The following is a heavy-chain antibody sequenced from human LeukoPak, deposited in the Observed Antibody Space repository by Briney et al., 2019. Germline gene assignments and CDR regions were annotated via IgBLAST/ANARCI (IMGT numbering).Heavy chain of an antibody. Sequence: ASVKVSCKASGYICRDYYINWVRQAPGQGLEWMGWVNPNNGATKYAQKFEGRVTMTSDTSISTAYMELERLKSDDTAVYYCSGGLRGVWGQGTTVTVYS. J-gene: IGHJ6*02. D-gene: IGHD3-10*01. CDR2: VNPNNGAT. CDR3: SGGLRGV. V-gene: IGHV1-2*02. CDR1: GYICRDYY.